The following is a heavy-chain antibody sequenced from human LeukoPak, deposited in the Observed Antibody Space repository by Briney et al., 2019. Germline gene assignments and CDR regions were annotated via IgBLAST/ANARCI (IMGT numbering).Heavy chain of an antibody. D-gene: IGHD1-14*01. CDR1: GFTFSTYE. Sequence: GGSLRLSCAASGFTFSTYEMNWVRQAPGKGLEWVSYISSSGSTNYYADSVKGRFTISRDNAKNSLYLQMNSLRAEDTAVYYCARESQPGNAFDIWGQGTMVTVSS. J-gene: IGHJ3*02. V-gene: IGHV3-48*03. CDR3: ARESQPGNAFDI. CDR2: ISSSGSTN.